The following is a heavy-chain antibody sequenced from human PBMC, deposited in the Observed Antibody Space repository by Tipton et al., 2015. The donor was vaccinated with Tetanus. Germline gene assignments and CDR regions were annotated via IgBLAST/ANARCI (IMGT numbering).Heavy chain of an antibody. CDR1: GGSMNSYY. J-gene: IGHJ5*02. D-gene: IGHD5-24*01. CDR3: ARADDNFPKKGPFGA. V-gene: IGHV4-59*01. Sequence: PGLVKPSETLSLICTVSGGSMNSYYWSWIRQPPGKGLEWIGYIYYTGRTNSNYSLKSRITISRGTSKNQISLKLTSVTAADTAVFYCARADDNFPKKGPFGAWGQGTLVIVSS. CDR2: IYYTGRT.